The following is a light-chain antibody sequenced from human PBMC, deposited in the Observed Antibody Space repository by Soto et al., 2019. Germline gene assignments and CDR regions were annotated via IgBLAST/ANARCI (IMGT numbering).Light chain of an antibody. J-gene: IGKJ4*01. CDR1: QSISSF. V-gene: IGKV3-11*01. Sequence: FVLTQSPVTLSLSPGERATLSCRASQSISSFLAWYQQKPGQAPRLLIYDASTRATGIPARLSGSGSGTDFTLTISSLEPEDFAVYYCLQRGNWPPTFGGGTKVEVK. CDR2: DAS. CDR3: LQRGNWPPT.